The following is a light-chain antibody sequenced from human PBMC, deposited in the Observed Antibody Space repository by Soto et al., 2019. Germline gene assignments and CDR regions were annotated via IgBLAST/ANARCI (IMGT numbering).Light chain of an antibody. CDR1: QSVSSN. V-gene: IGKV3-15*01. J-gene: IGKJ1*01. CDR2: GAS. CDR3: QQYNNWPWP. Sequence: EIVMTQSPATLSVSPGERAPLSCRASQSVSSNFAWYQQEPGQAPRLLIYGASTRATGIPDRFSGSGSGTEFTLTISSLQSEDLAVYYCQQYNNWPWPFGKGTQVEIK.